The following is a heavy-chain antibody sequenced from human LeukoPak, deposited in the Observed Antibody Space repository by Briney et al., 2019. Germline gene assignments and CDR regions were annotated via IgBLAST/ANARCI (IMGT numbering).Heavy chain of an antibody. J-gene: IGHJ4*02. CDR1: GGSISRGGYY. CDR2: IYNSGGT. CDR3: AREESRSSYFDY. Sequence: SETLSLTCTVSGGSISRGGYYWSWIRQHPGKGLEWIGYIYNSGGTYYNPSLNSRVTVSVDTSKNQFSLKLSSVTAADTAVYYCAREESRSSYFDYWGQGTLVTVSS. V-gene: IGHV4-31*03. D-gene: IGHD6-6*01.